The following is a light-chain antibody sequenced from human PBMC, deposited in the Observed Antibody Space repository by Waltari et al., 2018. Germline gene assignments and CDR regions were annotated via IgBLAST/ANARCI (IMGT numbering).Light chain of an antibody. CDR2: DNN. CDR3: ATWDSRLSVVV. V-gene: IGLV1-51*01. Sequence: QSVLTQPPSVSAAPGQRVTISCPGGSSNIGNNDISCYRHSPGTAPKLLITDNNKRPFGIPDRFSGTKSDTSATLSITGLQTGDEADYYCATWDSRLSVVVFGGGTKVTVL. J-gene: IGLJ3*02. CDR1: SSNIGNND.